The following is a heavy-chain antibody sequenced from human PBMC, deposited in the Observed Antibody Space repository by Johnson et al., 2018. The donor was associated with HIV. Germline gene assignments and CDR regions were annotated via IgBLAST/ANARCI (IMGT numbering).Heavy chain of an antibody. Sequence: EMQLVESGGGVVQPGRSLRLSCAASGFTFSSYVMHWVRQAPGKGLEYVSAISSKVGSTYYANSVKGRFTISRDNAKNSLYLQMNSRRAEDTAVYYCARDQRHLAAAGPPDAFDIWGQGTMVTVSS. CDR3: ARDQRHLAAAGPPDAFDI. CDR1: GFTFSSYV. CDR2: ISSKVGST. D-gene: IGHD6-13*01. V-gene: IGHV3-64*01. J-gene: IGHJ3*02.